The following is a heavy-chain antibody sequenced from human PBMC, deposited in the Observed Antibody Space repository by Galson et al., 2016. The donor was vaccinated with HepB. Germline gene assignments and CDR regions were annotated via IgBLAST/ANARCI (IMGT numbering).Heavy chain of an antibody. J-gene: IGHJ4*02. D-gene: IGHD5-24*01. CDR2: IIPIFGTA. CDR3: ANRGRKDGYKYYFDY. CDR1: GGTFSNYA. Sequence: SVKVSCKASGGTFSNYAFTWVRQAPGQGLEWMGGIIPIFGTANYAQKFQGRVSITADESTSTAYMELRSLRAEDTAVYYCANRGRKDGYKYYFDYWGQGTLVTVSS. V-gene: IGHV1-69*13.